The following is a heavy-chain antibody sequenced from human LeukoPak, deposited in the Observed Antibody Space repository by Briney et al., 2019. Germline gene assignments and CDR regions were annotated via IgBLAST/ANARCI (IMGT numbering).Heavy chain of an antibody. CDR1: GYSISSGYY. D-gene: IGHD3-10*01. CDR2: INHSGST. V-gene: IGHV4-38-2*02. Sequence: PSETLSLTCTVSGYSISSGYYWSWIRQPPGKGLEWIGEINHSGSTNYSPSLKSRVTISVDTSKNQFSLKLSSVTAADTAVYYCARRWTYYYGSWSYYRYWGQGTLVTVSS. J-gene: IGHJ4*02. CDR3: ARRWTYYYGSWSYYRY.